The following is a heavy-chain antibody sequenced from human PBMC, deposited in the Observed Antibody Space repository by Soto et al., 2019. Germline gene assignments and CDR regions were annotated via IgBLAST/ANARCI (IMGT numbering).Heavy chain of an antibody. V-gene: IGHV3-23*01. CDR1: VFAVCSYA. Sequence: VGSLRLCLAGFVFAVCSYAVTRFRPAPGKGRECVSTLSDNGGHTYYADSVKGRFTIYRDNSKNTLYLQMNSLRAEDTAVYYCAKDSQSVLVSAARVYGMDVWGQGTTGTVS. CDR3: AKDSQSVLVSAARVYGMDV. CDR2: LSDNGGHT. D-gene: IGHD2-2*01. J-gene: IGHJ6*02.